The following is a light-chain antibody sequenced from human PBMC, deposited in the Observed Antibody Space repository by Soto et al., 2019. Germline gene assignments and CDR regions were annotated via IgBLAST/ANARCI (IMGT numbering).Light chain of an antibody. CDR3: SSYTSSSTVV. Sequence: QSALTQPASVSGSPGQSITISCTGTSSEVGGYNYVSWYQQHPGKAPKLMIYEVSNRPSGVSNGFSGSKSGNTASLTISGLQAEDEADYYCSSYTSSSTVVFGGGTKLTVL. V-gene: IGLV2-14*01. CDR1: SSEVGGYNY. CDR2: EVS. J-gene: IGLJ2*01.